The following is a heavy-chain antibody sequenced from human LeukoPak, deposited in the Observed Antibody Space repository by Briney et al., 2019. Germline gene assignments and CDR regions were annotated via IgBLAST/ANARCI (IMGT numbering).Heavy chain of an antibody. V-gene: IGHV3-73*01. J-gene: IGHJ3*02. CDR3: TVYCSSTSCYVGDAFDI. CDR2: IRSKANSYAT. D-gene: IGHD2-2*01. CDR1: GFTFRNYG. Sequence: GGSLRLSCEASGFTFRNYGMHWVRQASGKGLEWVGRIRSKANSYATAYAASVKGRFTISREDSKNTAYLQMNSLKTEDTAVYYCTVYCSSTSCYVGDAFDIWGQGTMVTVSS.